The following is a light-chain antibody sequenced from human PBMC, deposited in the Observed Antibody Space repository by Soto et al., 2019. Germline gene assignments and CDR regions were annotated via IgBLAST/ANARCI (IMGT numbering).Light chain of an antibody. J-gene: IGKJ4*01. CDR3: QQYDSSPLT. CDR1: QSVSSNY. V-gene: IGKV3-20*01. Sequence: EIVLTQSPGTLSLSPGERATLSCRASQSVSSNYSAWYQQKPGQAPRLLIYGASSRATGIPDRFSGSGSGTDFTLTISRLEPEDFAVYYCQQYDSSPLTFGGGTKAEIK. CDR2: GAS.